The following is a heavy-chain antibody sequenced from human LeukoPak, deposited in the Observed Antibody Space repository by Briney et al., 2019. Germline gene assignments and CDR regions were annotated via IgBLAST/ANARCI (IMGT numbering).Heavy chain of an antibody. CDR3: ARGGQQLNQNWFDP. V-gene: IGHV3-23*01. CDR2: ISGSGGST. CDR1: GFTFSSYG. J-gene: IGHJ5*02. D-gene: IGHD6-13*01. Sequence: PGGSLRLSCAASGFTFSSYGMSWVRQAPGKGLEWVSAISGSGGSTYYADSVKGRFTISRDNSKNTLYLQMNSLRAEDTAVYYCARGGQQLNQNWFDPWGQGTLVTVSS.